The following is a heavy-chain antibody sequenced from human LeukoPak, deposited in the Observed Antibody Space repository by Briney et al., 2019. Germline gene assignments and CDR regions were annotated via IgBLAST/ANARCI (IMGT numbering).Heavy chain of an antibody. CDR2: IWYDGSDA. Sequence: PGRSLRLSCAASGFTFSSYAMHWVRQAPGRGLEWVTYIWYDGSDADYADPVKGRFTISRDNSKNTLYLQMNSLRAEDTAVYYCARYTTGHGFDVWGQGTLVTVSS. CDR3: ARYTTGHGFDV. D-gene: IGHD2/OR15-2a*01. J-gene: IGHJ4*02. V-gene: IGHV3-33*08. CDR1: GFTFSSYA.